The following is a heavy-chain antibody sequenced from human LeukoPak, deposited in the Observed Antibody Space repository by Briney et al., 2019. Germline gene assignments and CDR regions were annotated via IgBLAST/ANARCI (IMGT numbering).Heavy chain of an antibody. V-gene: IGHV3-7*01. CDR3: ARASYYYDSSGYYYGGSYYYYMDV. CDR1: GFTFSSFW. CDR2: IKQDGSEI. D-gene: IGHD3-22*01. J-gene: IGHJ6*03. Sequence: GGSLRLTCAASGFTFSSFWMSWVRQAPGKGLEWVATIKQDGSEIYYVDSVKGRFTISRDNAKNSLYLQMNSLRAEDTAVYYCARASYYYDSSGYYYGGSYYYYMDVWGKGTTVTISS.